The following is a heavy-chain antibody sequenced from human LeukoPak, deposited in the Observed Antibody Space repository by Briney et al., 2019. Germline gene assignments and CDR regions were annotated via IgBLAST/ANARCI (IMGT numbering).Heavy chain of an antibody. Sequence: PGGSLRLSCAASRFXFSNAWMSWVRQAPGKGLEWVSSISSSSSYIYYADSVKGRFTISRDNAKNSLYLQMNSLRAEDTAVYYCARDLITTYYYYGMDVWGQGTTVTVSS. CDR1: RFXFSNAW. V-gene: IGHV3-21*01. J-gene: IGHJ6*02. D-gene: IGHD3-3*01. CDR3: ARDLITTYYYYGMDV. CDR2: ISSSSSYI.